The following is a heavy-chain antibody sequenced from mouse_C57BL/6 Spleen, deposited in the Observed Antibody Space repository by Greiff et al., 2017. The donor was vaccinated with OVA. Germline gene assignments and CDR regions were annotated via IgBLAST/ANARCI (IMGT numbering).Heavy chain of an antibody. V-gene: IGHV10-1*01. CDR1: GFSFNTYA. J-gene: IGHJ4*01. CDR3: VRRAMDY. Sequence: EVKLEESGGGLVQPKGSLKLSCAASGFSFNTYAMNWVRQAPGKGLEWVARIRSKSNNYATYYADSVKDRFTISRDDTESMIYLQMNNGVTEGAAMYYCVRRAMDYWGQGTSVTVSS. CDR2: IRSKSNNYAT.